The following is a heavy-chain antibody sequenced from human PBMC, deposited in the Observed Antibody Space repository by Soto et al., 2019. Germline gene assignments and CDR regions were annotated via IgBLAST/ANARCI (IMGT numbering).Heavy chain of an antibody. D-gene: IGHD6-6*01. CDR3: AKDPGPYSSSSGLFDY. J-gene: IGHJ4*02. CDR2: ITGSSSPI. V-gene: IGHV3-48*02. Sequence: GGSLRLSCAASGFIFRSYSIHWVRQAPGKGLEWLSYITGSSSPIYYADSVKGRFTVSRDNAKNSVYLQMNSLRDEDTAVYYCAKDPGPYSSSSGLFDYWCQGTLVTVSS. CDR1: GFIFRSYS.